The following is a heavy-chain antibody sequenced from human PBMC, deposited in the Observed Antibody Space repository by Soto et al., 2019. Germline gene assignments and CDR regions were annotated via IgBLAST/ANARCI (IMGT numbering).Heavy chain of an antibody. D-gene: IGHD3-22*01. Sequence: GGSLRLSCAASGFTFSSYAMSWVRQAPGKGLEWVSAISGSGGSTYYADSVKGRFTISRDNSKNTLYLQMNSLRAEDTAVYYCAKCSGLPGYYYDSSGLLRDYWGQGTLVTVSS. V-gene: IGHV3-23*01. CDR1: GFTFSSYA. J-gene: IGHJ4*02. CDR3: AKCSGLPGYYYDSSGLLRDY. CDR2: ISGSGGST.